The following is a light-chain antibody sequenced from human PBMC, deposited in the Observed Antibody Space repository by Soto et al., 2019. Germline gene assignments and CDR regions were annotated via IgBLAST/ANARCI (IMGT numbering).Light chain of an antibody. Sequence: DIQMTQSPSTLPASVGDRVIITCLASQSISSWLAWYQQKPGTAPKLLIYHASTWDSGVPSRFSGSGSGTEFTLTISSLQPDDFATYYCQQFNNYPLTFGGGTKVDIK. V-gene: IGKV1-5*01. CDR2: HAS. CDR3: QQFNNYPLT. CDR1: QSISSW. J-gene: IGKJ4*01.